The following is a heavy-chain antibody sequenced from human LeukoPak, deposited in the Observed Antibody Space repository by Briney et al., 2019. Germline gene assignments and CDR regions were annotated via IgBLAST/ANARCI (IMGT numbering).Heavy chain of an antibody. CDR3: ARVQRGGPNWFAP. D-gene: IGHD3-16*01. CDR2: IYYSGST. Sequence: PSETLSLTCTVSGDSISKYYWNWIRQTPGKGPEWIGYIYYSGSTNYNPSLKSRVTISVDTSKNQFTLKVNSVTAADTAVYYCARVQRGGPNWFAPWGQGTLVTVSS. CDR1: GDSISKYY. V-gene: IGHV4-59*01. J-gene: IGHJ5*02.